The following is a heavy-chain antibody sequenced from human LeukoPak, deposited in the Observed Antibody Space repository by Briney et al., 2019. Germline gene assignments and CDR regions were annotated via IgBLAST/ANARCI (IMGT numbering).Heavy chain of an antibody. D-gene: IGHD4-17*01. J-gene: IGHJ4*02. CDR3: ARDTRFINDYGDYYFDY. Sequence: GGSLRLSCAASGFTFSRYSMNWVRQAPGKGLGWVSSISSSSSYISYADSVKGRFTISRDNAKNSLYLQMNSLRAEDTAVYYCARDTRFINDYGDYYFDYWGQGTLVTVSS. CDR2: ISSSSSYI. CDR1: GFTFSRYS. V-gene: IGHV3-21*01.